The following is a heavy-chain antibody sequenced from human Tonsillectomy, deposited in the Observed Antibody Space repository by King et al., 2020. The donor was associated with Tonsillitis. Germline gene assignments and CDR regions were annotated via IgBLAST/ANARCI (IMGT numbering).Heavy chain of an antibody. J-gene: IGHJ6*03. CDR3: ATIGDSTGIWNNYYYSMDV. CDR2: IIPNFATV. D-gene: IGHD1-1*01. Sequence: VQLVQSGAEVKKPGSSVKISCKASGGTFSSDAISWVRQAPGQGLEWMGGIIPNFATVNYAQKFQGRVTITADKSTSTAYMELTSLRSEDTAVYYCATIGDSTGIWNNYYYSMDVWGKGTTVTVS. V-gene: IGHV1-69*14. CDR1: GGTFSSDA.